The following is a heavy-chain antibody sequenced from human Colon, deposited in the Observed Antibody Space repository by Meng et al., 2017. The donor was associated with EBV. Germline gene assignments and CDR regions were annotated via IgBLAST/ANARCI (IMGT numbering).Heavy chain of an antibody. D-gene: IGHD5-24*01. J-gene: IGHJ4*02. CDR3: ARGNAYNAPSFDY. CDR2: IFHGANT. CDR1: CASIRSTKW. V-gene: IGHV4-4*02. Sequence: GQLPESGPRQVGPSGTLSLTCAVSCASIRSTKWSSWVRQPPGKGLEWIGEIFHGANTNYNPSLKGRVTISVDRSNYQFTLSLSSVTAADTAVYYCARGNAYNAPSFDYWGQGTLVTVSS.